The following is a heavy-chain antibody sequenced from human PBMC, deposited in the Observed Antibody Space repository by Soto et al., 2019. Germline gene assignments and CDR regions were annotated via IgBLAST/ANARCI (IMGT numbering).Heavy chain of an antibody. CDR1: GFTLSSYW. Sequence: PGRSLRLSCAGSGFTLSSYWLHWVRQVPGRGLVWVSRINSDGSSTTYADSVKGRFTISRDNAKNTVYLQMTSLRAEDTAVYYCASEADYYETSSALDVWRQGTTVTVSS. CDR2: INSDGSST. V-gene: IGHV3-74*03. J-gene: IGHJ6*02. CDR3: ASEADYYETSSALDV. D-gene: IGHD3-22*01.